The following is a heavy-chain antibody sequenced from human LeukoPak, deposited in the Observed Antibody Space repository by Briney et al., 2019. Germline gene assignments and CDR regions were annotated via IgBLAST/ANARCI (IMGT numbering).Heavy chain of an antibody. CDR1: GYTFTSYG. CDR2: ISGYNGNT. D-gene: IGHD2-2*01. J-gene: IGHJ6*02. Sequence: ASVKVSCKASGYTFTSYGISWVRQAPGQGLEWMGWISGYNGNTNYAQKLQGRVTMTTDTSTSTAYMELRSLRSDDTAVYYCASPLAYCSSTSCYGDYYYGMDVWGQGTTVTVSS. V-gene: IGHV1-18*01. CDR3: ASPLAYCSSTSCYGDYYYGMDV.